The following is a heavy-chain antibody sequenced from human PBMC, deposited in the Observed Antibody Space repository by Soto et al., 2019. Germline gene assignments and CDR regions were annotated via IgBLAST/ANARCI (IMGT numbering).Heavy chain of an antibody. CDR2: ISDYNGNT. J-gene: IGHJ4*02. V-gene: IGHV1-18*01. CDR3: ARDLPPSDY. Sequence: QVQLVQSGAEVKKPGASVKVSCKASGYTFTSYFISWVRQAPGQGLEWMGWISDYNGNTNYVQKLHGRVTMTTDTSTSTAYIERSSLISDDTAVYYCARDLPPSDYWGQGTLVTVSS. CDR1: GYTFTSYF.